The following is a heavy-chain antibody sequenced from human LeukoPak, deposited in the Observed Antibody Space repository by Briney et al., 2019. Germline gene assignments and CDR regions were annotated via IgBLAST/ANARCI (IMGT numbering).Heavy chain of an antibody. CDR2: IYTSGST. J-gene: IGHJ5*02. D-gene: IGHD4-11*01. Sequence: PSQTLSLTWTVSGGSINSGSYYWSWIRQPAGKGLEWIGRIYTSGSTNYNPSLKSRVTISVDTSKNQFSLKLSSVTAADTAVYYCARVRGSQTTPNWFDPWGQGTLVTVSS. CDR3: ARVRGSQTTPNWFDP. CDR1: GGSINSGSYY. V-gene: IGHV4-61*02.